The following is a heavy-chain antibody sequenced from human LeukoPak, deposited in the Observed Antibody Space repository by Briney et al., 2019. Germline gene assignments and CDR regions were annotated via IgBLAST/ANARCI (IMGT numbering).Heavy chain of an antibody. J-gene: IGHJ6*02. Sequence: ASLKLSCTASGYTFTGYYMHWARQAPGQGLEWIGWINPNSGATNYAQKFQGRVTMTRDTSNNTAYMELSRLRSDDTAVYYCARACSSTSWYDGYYGMDVWGQGTTVTVSS. D-gene: IGHD2-2*01. V-gene: IGHV1-2*02. CDR2: INPNSGAT. CDR3: ARACSSTSWYDGYYGMDV. CDR1: GYTFTGYY.